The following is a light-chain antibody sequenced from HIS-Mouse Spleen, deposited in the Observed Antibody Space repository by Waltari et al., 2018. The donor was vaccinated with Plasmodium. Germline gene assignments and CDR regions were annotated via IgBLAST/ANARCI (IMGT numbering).Light chain of an antibody. CDR3: QQYNSYQ. J-gene: IGKJ1*01. CDR1: QSISSW. Sequence: DIQMTQSPSTLSASVGGRVTITCRASQSISSWLAWYQQKPGKAPKLLIYKASSLESGVPSRFSGSGSGTEFTLTISSLQPDDVATYYCQQYNSYQFGQGTKVEIK. CDR2: KAS. V-gene: IGKV1-5*03.